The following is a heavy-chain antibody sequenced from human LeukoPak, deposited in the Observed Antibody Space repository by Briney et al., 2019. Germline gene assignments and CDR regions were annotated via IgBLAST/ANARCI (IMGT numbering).Heavy chain of an antibody. Sequence: SETLSLTCAVYGGSFSGYYWSWIRQPPGKGLEWIGEINHSGSTNYNPSLKSRVTISVDTSKNQFSLKLSSVTAADTAVYYCARYPYYYGSGSPYWGQGTLVTVSS. CDR3: ARYPYYYGSGSPY. CDR1: GGSFSGYY. CDR2: INHSGST. J-gene: IGHJ4*02. V-gene: IGHV4-34*01. D-gene: IGHD3-10*01.